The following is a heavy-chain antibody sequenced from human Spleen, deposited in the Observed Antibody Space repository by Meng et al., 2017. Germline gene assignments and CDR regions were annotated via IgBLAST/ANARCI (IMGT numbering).Heavy chain of an antibody. V-gene: IGHV4-34*01. J-gene: IGHJ4*02. Sequence: VQLQQWGAGLLKPSEPLSLTSVVSGGSFSDYYWSWIRQPPGKGLEWIGEINHSGSTNYNPSLESRATISVDTSQNNLSLKLSSVTAADSAVYYCARGPTTMAHDFDYWGQGTLVTVSS. D-gene: IGHD4-11*01. CDR2: INHSGST. CDR3: ARGPTTMAHDFDY. CDR1: GGSFSDYY.